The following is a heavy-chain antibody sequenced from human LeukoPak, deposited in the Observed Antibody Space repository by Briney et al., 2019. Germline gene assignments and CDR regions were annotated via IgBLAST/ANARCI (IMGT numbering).Heavy chain of an antibody. CDR1: GDSVSSGKYY. V-gene: IGHV4-31*03. Sequence: KPSETLSLTCTVSGDSVSSGKYYWSWIRQRPGEGLEWIGYIYASGTTYYNPSLKSRVTISIDTSKNHFSLNLNAVTVADTAVYYCARYPIFNPMIYWGQGTLVTVSS. J-gene: IGHJ4*02. CDR3: ARYPIFNPMIY. D-gene: IGHD3-3*02. CDR2: IYASGTT.